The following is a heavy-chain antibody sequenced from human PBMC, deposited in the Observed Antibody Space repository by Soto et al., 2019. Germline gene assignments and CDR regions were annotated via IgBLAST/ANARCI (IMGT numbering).Heavy chain of an antibody. D-gene: IGHD6-13*01. CDR3: AGIAEAIYYGMDV. J-gene: IGHJ6*02. CDR2: IYTSGST. CDR1: GGSIRSYY. Sequence: LSLTCTVSGGSIRSYYWNWIRQPAGKGLEWIGRIYTSGSTNYNPSLKSRVTMLVDTSKNQFSLKLSPVTAADTAVYYCAGIAEAIYYGMDVWGQGTTVTVSS. V-gene: IGHV4-4*07.